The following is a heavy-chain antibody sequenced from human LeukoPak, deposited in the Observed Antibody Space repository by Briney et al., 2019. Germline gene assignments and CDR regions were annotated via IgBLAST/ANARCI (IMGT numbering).Heavy chain of an antibody. CDR3: ARESPLDYYFDY. CDR2: IIPIFGTA. V-gene: IGHV1-69*13. J-gene: IGHJ4*02. CDR1: GYTFTGYY. Sequence: SVKVSCKASGYTFTGYYIHWVRQAPGQGLEWMGGIIPIFGTANYAQKFQGRVTITADESTSTAYMELSSLRSEDTAVYYCARESPLDYYFDYWGQGTLVTVSS.